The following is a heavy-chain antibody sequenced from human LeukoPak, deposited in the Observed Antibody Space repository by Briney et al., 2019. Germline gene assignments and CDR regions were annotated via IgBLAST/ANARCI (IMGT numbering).Heavy chain of an antibody. D-gene: IGHD5-12*01. Sequence: PGGSLRLSCVASGLXFDDSAIHWVRQAPGKGLEWVSIISADGGSTFSADSVKGRFSISRDNAKNSLYLQMNSLRAEDTAVYYCARVGYSGYDIDYWGQGTLVTVSS. V-gene: IGHV3-43*02. CDR3: ARVGYSGYDIDY. J-gene: IGHJ4*02. CDR1: GLXFDDSA. CDR2: ISADGGST.